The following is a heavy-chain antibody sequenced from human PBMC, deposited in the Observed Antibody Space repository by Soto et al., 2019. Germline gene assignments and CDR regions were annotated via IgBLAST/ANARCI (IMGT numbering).Heavy chain of an antibody. CDR1: GDSISSYY. CDR3: ALRSMAVVPEY. V-gene: IGHV4-59*01. D-gene: IGHD3-22*01. CDR2: LYYGRSA. Sequence: QVQLQESGPGLVKPSETLSLTCAVSGDSISSYYCMWIRQPPGKGLESIGYLYYGRSANYNPSLKRRVTLSVDTSTNQCVLTLSSMTAADTAVYYCALRSMAVVPEYWGQGTLVTVSS. J-gene: IGHJ4*02.